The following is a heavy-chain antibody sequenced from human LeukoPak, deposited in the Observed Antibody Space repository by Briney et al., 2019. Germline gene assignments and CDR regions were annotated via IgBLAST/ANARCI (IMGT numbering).Heavy chain of an antibody. V-gene: IGHV4-4*07. CDR3: AREAAAGTFYFDY. J-gene: IGHJ4*02. Sequence: SETLSLTCIVSGDSISNYYWSWIRQPAGKGLEWIGRIYTSGSTIYNPSLKSRVTMSVDTSKNQFSLKLSSVTAADTAVYYCAREAAAGTFYFDYWGQGTLVTVSS. CDR1: GDSISNYY. D-gene: IGHD6-13*01. CDR2: IYTSGST.